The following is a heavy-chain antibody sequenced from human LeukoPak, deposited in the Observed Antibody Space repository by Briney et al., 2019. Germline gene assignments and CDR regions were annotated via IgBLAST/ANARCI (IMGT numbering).Heavy chain of an antibody. Sequence: GGSLRLSCAASGFTFSSYSMNWVRQAPGKGLEWVSSISSSSSYIYYADSVKGRFTISRDNAKNSPYLQMNSLRAEDTAVYYCARDGLGNSWFDPWGQGTLVTVSS. CDR2: ISSSSSYI. D-gene: IGHD3/OR15-3a*01. V-gene: IGHV3-21*01. CDR1: GFTFSSYS. J-gene: IGHJ5*02. CDR3: ARDGLGNSWFDP.